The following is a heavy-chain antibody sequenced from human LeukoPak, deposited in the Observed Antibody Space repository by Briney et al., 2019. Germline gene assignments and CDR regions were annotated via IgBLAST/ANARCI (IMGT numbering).Heavy chain of an antibody. CDR3: AGEYYVRVFDY. CDR2: ISYDGSNK. J-gene: IGHJ4*02. D-gene: IGHD2/OR15-2a*01. Sequence: GGSLRLSCAASGFTFSSYAMHWVRQAPGKGLEWVAVISYDGSNKYYADSVKGRFTISRDNSKNTLYLQMNSLRAEDTAVYYCAGEYYVRVFDYWGQGTLVTVSS. V-gene: IGHV3-30-3*01. CDR1: GFTFSSYA.